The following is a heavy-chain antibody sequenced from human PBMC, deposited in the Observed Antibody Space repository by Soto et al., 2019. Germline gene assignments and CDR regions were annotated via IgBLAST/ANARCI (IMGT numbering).Heavy chain of an antibody. V-gene: IGHV4-59*01. CDR1: GGSISSYY. CDR3: SRAVGASDAFDI. CDR2: IYYSGST. J-gene: IGHJ3*02. Sequence: QVQLQESGPGLVKPSETLSLTCTVSGGSISSYYWSWIRQPPGKGLEWIGYIYYSGSTNYNPSLKRRGTISVDTSKNQFSLKLSSVTAADTAVYYCSRAVGASDAFDIWGQGTMVTVSS. D-gene: IGHD1-26*01.